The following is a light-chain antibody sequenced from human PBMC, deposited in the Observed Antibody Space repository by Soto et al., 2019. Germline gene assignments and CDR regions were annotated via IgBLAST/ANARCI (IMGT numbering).Light chain of an antibody. CDR2: SVN. V-gene: IGLV2-11*01. Sequence: QSALIQPPSVSGSPGQSVTISCTGTTSDIGAYDYVSCFQHHPGTVPKPMIYSVNSRPSGVPDRFSDSKSANPASMTISGLQPGDGADYFCFSFTSSAPSVLGTGTKLTVL. CDR3: FSFTSSAPSV. J-gene: IGLJ1*01. CDR1: TSDIGAYDY.